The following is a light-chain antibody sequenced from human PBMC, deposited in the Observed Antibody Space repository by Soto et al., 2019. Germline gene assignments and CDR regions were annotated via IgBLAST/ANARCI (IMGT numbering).Light chain of an antibody. V-gene: IGLV1-40*01. CDR1: SSNIGAGYD. Sequence: QSVLTQPPSVSGAPGQRVTISCTGSSSNIGAGYDVHWYQQLPGTAPKLLIYGNSNRPSGVPDRFSGSKSGTSASLAITGLQAEDEADYYCQSYDSSLSGREVFGEGTKLTVL. CDR3: QSYDSSLSGREV. CDR2: GNS. J-gene: IGLJ2*01.